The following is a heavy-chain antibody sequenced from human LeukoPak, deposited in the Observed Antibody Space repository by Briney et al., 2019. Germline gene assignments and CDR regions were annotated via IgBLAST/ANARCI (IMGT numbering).Heavy chain of an antibody. CDR3: ARQRRDYVWGSYRIDY. D-gene: IGHD3-16*02. CDR2: LDYSGST. J-gene: IGHJ4*02. Sequence: SETLSLTCTVSGGSISSSGYRWGWIRQPPGKGLEWIGSLDYSGSTYYNPSLKSRVTIPVDTSKNQFSLKLNSVTAAVTAVYYCARQRRDYVWGSYRIDYWGQGTQVTVSS. V-gene: IGHV4-39*01. CDR1: GGSISSSGYR.